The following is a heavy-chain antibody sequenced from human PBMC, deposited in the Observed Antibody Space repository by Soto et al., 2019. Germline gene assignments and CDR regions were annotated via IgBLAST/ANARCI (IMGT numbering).Heavy chain of an antibody. CDR1: GYSFTSYW. D-gene: IGHD3-10*01. CDR3: ARGVLVVRGVLNWFDP. V-gene: IGHV5-51*01. J-gene: IGHJ5*02. Sequence: GGSLRLSCKGSGYSFTSYWIGWVRQMPGKGLEWMGIIYPGDSDTRYSPSFQGQVTISADKSISTAYLQWSSLKASDTAMYYCARGVLVVRGVLNWFDPWGQGTLVTVSS. CDR2: IYPGDSDT.